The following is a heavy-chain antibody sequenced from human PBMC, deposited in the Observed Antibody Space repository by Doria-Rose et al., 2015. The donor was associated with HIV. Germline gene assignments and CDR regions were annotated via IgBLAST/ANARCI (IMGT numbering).Heavy chain of an antibody. V-gene: IGHV2-26*01. CDR2: IFSDDDR. Sequence: QITLKESGPVLVKPTETLTPTCTVSGVSLSSPGMGVSWIRQPPGKALEWLANIFSDDDRSYITSLKSRLTISRGTSKSQVVLTMTDMDPVDTATYYCARIKSSRWYHKYYFDFWGQGTLVIASA. J-gene: IGHJ4*02. CDR3: ARIKSSRWYHKYYFDF. D-gene: IGHD6-13*01. CDR1: GVSLSSPGMG.